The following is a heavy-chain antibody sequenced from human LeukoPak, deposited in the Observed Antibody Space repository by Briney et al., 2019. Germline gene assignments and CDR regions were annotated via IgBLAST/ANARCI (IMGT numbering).Heavy chain of an antibody. CDR3: ARMEDYYFDY. D-gene: IGHD3-3*01. CDR1: GFTFSSYW. J-gene: IGHJ4*02. CDR2: INSDGSST. Sequence: PGGSPRLSCAASGFTFSSYWMHWVRQAPGKGLVRVSRINSDGSSTSYADSVKGRFTISRDNAKNTLYLQMNSLRAEDTAVYYCARMEDYYFDYWGQGTLVTVSS. V-gene: IGHV3-74*01.